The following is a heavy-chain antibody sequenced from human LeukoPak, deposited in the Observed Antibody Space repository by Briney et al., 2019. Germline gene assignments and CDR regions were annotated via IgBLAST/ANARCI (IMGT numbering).Heavy chain of an antibody. Sequence: PGGSLRLSCAASGFTFSSYAMSWVRQAPGKGLEWVSAISGSGGSTYYADSVKGRFTISRDNSKNTLYLQMNSLRAEDTAVYYCARAGLRDGYNSRAPFAFDIWGQGTMVTVSS. J-gene: IGHJ3*02. CDR3: ARAGLRDGYNSRAPFAFDI. D-gene: IGHD5-24*01. V-gene: IGHV3-23*01. CDR1: GFTFSSYA. CDR2: ISGSGGST.